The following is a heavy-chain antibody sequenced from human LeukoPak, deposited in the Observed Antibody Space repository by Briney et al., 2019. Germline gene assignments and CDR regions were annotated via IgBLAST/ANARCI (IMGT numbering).Heavy chain of an antibody. D-gene: IGHD3-16*01. J-gene: IGHJ3*01. CDR2: IHYSGST. CDR1: GGSISSSSYY. CDR3: ARRASGGMAAFDF. Sequence: SETLSLTCIVSGGSISSSSYYWGWIRQPPGKGLEWIGSIHYSGSTYYNPSLKSRVTMSVDTSKNQFSLILTSVTATDTAVFYCARRASGGMAAFDFWGQGTMVTVSS. V-gene: IGHV4-39*01.